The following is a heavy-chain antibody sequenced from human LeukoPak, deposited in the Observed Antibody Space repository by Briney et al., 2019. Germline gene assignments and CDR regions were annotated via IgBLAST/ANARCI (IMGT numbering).Heavy chain of an antibody. Sequence: PGGSLRLSCAASGFTFSSYSMNWVRQAPGKGLEWLSYISSSSSIIYYAGSVKGRFTISRDNAKNSLYLQMNSLRDEDTAVYYCARDGDSSGYYAAFDLWGQGTMVTVSS. V-gene: IGHV3-48*02. D-gene: IGHD3-22*01. CDR1: GFTFSSYS. CDR3: ARDGDSSGYYAAFDL. CDR2: ISSSSSII. J-gene: IGHJ3*01.